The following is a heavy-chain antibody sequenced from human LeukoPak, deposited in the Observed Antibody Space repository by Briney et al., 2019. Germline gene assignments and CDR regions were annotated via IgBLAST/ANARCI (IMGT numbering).Heavy chain of an antibody. CDR1: GFTFTNCA. CDR3: AKGSGSGGPFDY. D-gene: IGHD3-10*01. CDR2: ISPGGST. Sequence: GGSLRLSCAASGFTFTNCAMSWVRQAPGGGLEWVANISPGGSTNYADSVKGRFTISRDNNKNTVDLQMKSLGAEDTAIYYCAKGSGSGGPFDYWGQGILVTVSS. V-gene: IGHV3-23*01. J-gene: IGHJ4*02.